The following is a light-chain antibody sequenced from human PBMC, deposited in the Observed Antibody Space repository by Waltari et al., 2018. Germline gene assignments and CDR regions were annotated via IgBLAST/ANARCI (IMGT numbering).Light chain of an antibody. CDR1: QSVSSY. CDR3: QQRSNWPPA. CDR2: YAS. V-gene: IGKV3-11*01. J-gene: IGKJ5*01. Sequence: VLTQSSPTLSLSPGDSATLSCRASQSVSSYLAWYQQKPGQAPRLLIYYASNRATGIPARFSGSGSGTDFTLTISSLEPEDFAVYYCQQRSNWPPAFGQGTRLEIK.